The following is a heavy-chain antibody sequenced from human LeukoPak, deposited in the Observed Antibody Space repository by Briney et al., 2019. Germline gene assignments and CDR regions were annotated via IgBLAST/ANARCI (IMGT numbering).Heavy chain of an antibody. CDR2: IINDGSYT. V-gene: IGHV3-74*01. Sequence: GGSLRLSCAAYGFTFSPVWMHWVRQAPGKGLMWVSHIINDGSYTTYADSVKGRFTISRDNAKNTAYLQMNSLRAEDTAVYYCATDDKYAPSSWGQGTLVTVSS. J-gene: IGHJ5*02. CDR3: ATDDKYAPSS. D-gene: IGHD2-2*01. CDR1: GFTFSPVW.